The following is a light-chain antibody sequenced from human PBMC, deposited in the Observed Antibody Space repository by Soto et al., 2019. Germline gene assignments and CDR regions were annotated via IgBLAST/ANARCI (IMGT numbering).Light chain of an antibody. CDR3: QQRHMWPIT. J-gene: IGKJ5*01. V-gene: IGKV3-11*01. CDR1: QSFRGL. CDR2: DAY. Sequence: VLTQSPVTLYLSPGERATLSCRASQSFRGLLAWYQQKHGQAPRLLIYDAYNRDTGTPPRFSGSGSGTDFTLTLSSLEPEDSKVYYCQQRHMWPITFGQGTRLEIK.